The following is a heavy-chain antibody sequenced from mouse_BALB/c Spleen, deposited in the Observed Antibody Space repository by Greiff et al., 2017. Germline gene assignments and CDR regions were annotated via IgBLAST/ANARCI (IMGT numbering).Heavy chain of an antibody. D-gene: IGHD1-1*01. CDR3: ANYYGSSYSFAY. V-gene: IGHV1-9*01. CDR2: ILPGSGST. Sequence: QVQLQQSGAELMKPGASVKISCKATGYTFSSYWIEWVKQRPGHGLEWIGEILPGSGSTNYNEKFKGKATFTADTSSNTAYMQLSSLTSEDSAVYYCANYYGSSYSFAYWGQGTLVTVSA. J-gene: IGHJ3*01. CDR1: GYTFSSYW.